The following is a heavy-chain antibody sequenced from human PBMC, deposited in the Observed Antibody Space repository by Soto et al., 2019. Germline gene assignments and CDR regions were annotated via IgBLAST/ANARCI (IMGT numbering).Heavy chain of an antibody. J-gene: IGHJ4*02. CDR1: GDSVSNNGAA. CDR2: TYYRSKWFN. Sequence: SQTLSLTCAISGDSVSNNGAAWNWIRQSPSGGLEWLGRTYYRSKWFNDYAVSVKSRITISPDTSKNQFSLQLNAVTPDDTAVYYCERHPPKMLHDFDCWGQGTLVTVS. V-gene: IGHV6-1*01. D-gene: IGHD2-15*01. CDR3: ERHPPKMLHDFDC.